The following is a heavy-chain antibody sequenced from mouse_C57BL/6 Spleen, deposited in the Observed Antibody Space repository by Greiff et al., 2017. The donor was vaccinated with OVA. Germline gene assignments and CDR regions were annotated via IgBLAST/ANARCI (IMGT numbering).Heavy chain of an antibody. CDR2: IRSKSNNYAT. D-gene: IGHD1-1*01. J-gene: IGHJ4*01. CDR1: GFSFNTYA. CDR3: VRLYYYGSSYAMDY. V-gene: IGHV10-1*01. Sequence: DVMLVESGGGLVQPKGSLKLSCAASGFSFNTYAMNWVRQAPGKGLEWVARIRSKSNNYATYYADSVKDRFTISRDDSESMLYLQMNNLKTEDTAMYYCVRLYYYGSSYAMDYWGQGTSVTVSS.